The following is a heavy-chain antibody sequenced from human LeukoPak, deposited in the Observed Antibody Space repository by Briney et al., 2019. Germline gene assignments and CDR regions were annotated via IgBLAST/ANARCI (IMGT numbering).Heavy chain of an antibody. Sequence: SETLSLTCTVSGGSISSYYWSWIRQPPGKGLEWIGYIYYSGSTNYNRSLTSRVTISVDTSKNQFSLKLSSVTAADTAVYYCARGLSNYYYDTSGYTFDYWGQGTLVTVSS. CDR3: ARGLSNYYYDTSGYTFDY. V-gene: IGHV4-59*13. D-gene: IGHD3-22*01. J-gene: IGHJ4*02. CDR1: GGSISSYY. CDR2: IYYSGST.